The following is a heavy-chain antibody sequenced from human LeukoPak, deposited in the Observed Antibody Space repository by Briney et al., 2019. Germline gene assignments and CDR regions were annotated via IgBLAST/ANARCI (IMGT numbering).Heavy chain of an antibody. CDR2: ITGDSSSI. Sequence: PGGSLRLSCAASGYTFGSSEINWLRQPPERGPQWVSSITGDSSSIYYADSVKGRFTISRDRDRGRILVYLDISSLRDEDTGVYYCDYQGNWGPGTLVTVSS. CDR3: DYQGN. J-gene: IGHJ1*01. V-gene: IGHV3-48*03. D-gene: IGHD5-12*01. CDR1: GYTFGSSE.